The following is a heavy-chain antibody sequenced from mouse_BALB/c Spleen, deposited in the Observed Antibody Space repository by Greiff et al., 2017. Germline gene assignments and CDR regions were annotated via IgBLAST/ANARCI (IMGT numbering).Heavy chain of an antibody. CDR1: GYTFTSYW. CDR2: IYPSDSYT. CDR3: TRSLTGEYFDY. D-gene: IGHD4-1*01. J-gene: IGHJ2*01. Sequence: QVQLQQPGAELVRPGASVKLSCKASGYTFTSYWINWVKQRPGQGLEWIGNIYPSDSYTNYNQKFKDKATLTVDKSSSTAYMQLSSPTSEDSAVYYCTRSLTGEYFDYWGQGTTLTVSS. V-gene: IGHV1-69*02.